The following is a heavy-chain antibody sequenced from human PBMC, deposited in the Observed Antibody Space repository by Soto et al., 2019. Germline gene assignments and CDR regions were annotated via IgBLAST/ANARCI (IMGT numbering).Heavy chain of an antibody. J-gene: IGHJ3*02. CDR3: AKDRLIGGVNPYAFDI. CDR1: GFTFSRYA. V-gene: IGHV3-23*01. D-gene: IGHD3-16*01. CDR2: ISGSGGST. Sequence: EVQLLESGGGLVQPGGSLRLYCAASGFTFSRYAMSWVRQAPGKGLEWVSAISGSGGSTYYADSVKGRFTISRDKSKYTLYLQINSLRAEDTAVYYGAKDRLIGGVNPYAFDIWGQGTMVTVSS.